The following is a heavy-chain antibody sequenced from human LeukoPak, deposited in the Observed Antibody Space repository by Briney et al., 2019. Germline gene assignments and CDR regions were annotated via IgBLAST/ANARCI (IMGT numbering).Heavy chain of an antibody. CDR1: GFTFSDYY. D-gene: IGHD3-22*01. CDR3: ARDTYDGTSDAFDL. CDR2: ISSSGSTI. V-gene: IGHV3-11*04. J-gene: IGHJ3*01. Sequence: PGGSLRLSCAASGFTFSDYYMSWIRQAPGKGLEWVSYISSSGSTIYYADSVKGRFTISRDNAKNSLYLQMDSLRAEDTAVYYCARDTYDGTSDAFDLWGQGTMVTVSS.